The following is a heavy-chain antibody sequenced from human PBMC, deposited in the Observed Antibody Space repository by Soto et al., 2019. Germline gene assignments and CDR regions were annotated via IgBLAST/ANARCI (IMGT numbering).Heavy chain of an antibody. V-gene: IGHV3-74*01. CDR2: INSDGSST. D-gene: IGHD5-18*01. J-gene: IGHJ6*02. CDR3: ARERARGYSYGYRVNYYGMDV. Sequence: GSLRLSCAASGFTFSSYWMHWVRQAPGKGLVWVSRINSDGSSTSYADSVKGRFTISRDNAKSTLYLQMNSLRAEDTAVYYCARERARGYSYGYRVNYYGMDVWGQGTTVTVSS. CDR1: GFTFSSYW.